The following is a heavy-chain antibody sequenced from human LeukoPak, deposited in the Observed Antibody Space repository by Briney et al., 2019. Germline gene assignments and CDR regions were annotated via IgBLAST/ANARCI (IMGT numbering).Heavy chain of an antibody. V-gene: IGHV3-30*18. Sequence: GGSLRLSCAASGFTFSSYVMHWVRPAPGKGREGVAVISYDGRNKSYADYVKVPFTISRDNSKNSLYLQMNSLRADDTCEYCCAKAATQAVAGSAFDYWGQGTLVTVSS. D-gene: IGHD6-19*01. J-gene: IGHJ4*02. CDR1: GFTFSSYV. CDR2: ISYDGRNK. CDR3: AKAATQAVAGSAFDY.